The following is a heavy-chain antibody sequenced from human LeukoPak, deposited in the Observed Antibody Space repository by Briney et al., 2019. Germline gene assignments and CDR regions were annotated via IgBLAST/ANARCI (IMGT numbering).Heavy chain of an antibody. J-gene: IGHJ4*02. D-gene: IGHD6-19*01. CDR3: ARGRDSSGWYGEDY. Sequence: GGSLRLSCAASGFTFSSYAMHWVRQAPGKGLEWVAVISYDGSNKYYADSVKGRFTISRDNSKNTLYLQMNSLRAEDTAVYYCARGRDSSGWYGEDYLGQGTLVTVSS. CDR2: ISYDGSNK. CDR1: GFTFSSYA. V-gene: IGHV3-30-3*01.